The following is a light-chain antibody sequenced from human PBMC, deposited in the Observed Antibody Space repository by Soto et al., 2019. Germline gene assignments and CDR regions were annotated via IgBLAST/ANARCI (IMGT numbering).Light chain of an antibody. Sequence: DLQMTQSPSTLSASVGDRVTITCRASQSINTWLAWYQQKPGKAPKLLIYKASSLGGGVPSRFSGSVSGTEFTLTISSLQPDDFAVYYCQQYNSHSSYTFGQGTKLEIK. V-gene: IGKV1-5*03. J-gene: IGKJ2*01. CDR3: QQYNSHSSYT. CDR1: QSINTW. CDR2: KAS.